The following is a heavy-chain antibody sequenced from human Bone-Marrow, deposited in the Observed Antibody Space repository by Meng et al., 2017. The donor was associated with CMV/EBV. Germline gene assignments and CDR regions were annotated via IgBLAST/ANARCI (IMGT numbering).Heavy chain of an antibody. Sequence: SGYTFTGYYMHWVRQAPGQGLGWMGWINPNSGGTNYAQKFQGRVTMTRDTSISTAYMELSRLRSDDTAVYYCARVGVPAAIPPWFDPWGQGTLVTVSS. CDR3: ARVGVPAAIPPWFDP. J-gene: IGHJ5*02. CDR2: INPNSGGT. CDR1: GYTFTGYY. D-gene: IGHD2-2*01. V-gene: IGHV1-2*02.